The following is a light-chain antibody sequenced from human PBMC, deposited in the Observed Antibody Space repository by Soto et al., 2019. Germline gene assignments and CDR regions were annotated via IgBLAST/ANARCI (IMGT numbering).Light chain of an antibody. CDR2: GAS. V-gene: IGKV3D-15*01. CDR3: HQYGSSSWT. CDR1: QSVSNN. J-gene: IGKJ1*01. Sequence: EIVMTQSPATLSVSPGERATLSCRASQSVSNNLAWYQQKPGQAPRLLIYGASTRATGIPARFSGSGSGTDFTLTISRLEPEDFAVYYCHQYGSSSWTFGQGTKVDIK.